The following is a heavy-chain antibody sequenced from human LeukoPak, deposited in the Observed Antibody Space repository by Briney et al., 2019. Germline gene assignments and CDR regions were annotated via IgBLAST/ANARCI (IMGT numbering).Heavy chain of an antibody. CDR2: IYTSGST. V-gene: IGHV4-61*02. CDR1: GGSISSGSYY. Sequence: SQTLSLTCTVSGGSISSGSYYWSWIRQPAGKGLEWIGRIYTSGSTNYNPSLKSRVTISVDTSKNQFSLKLSSVTAADTAVYYCAATTVTTWGYFQHWGQGTLVTVSS. CDR3: AATTVTTWGYFQH. J-gene: IGHJ1*01. D-gene: IGHD4-17*01.